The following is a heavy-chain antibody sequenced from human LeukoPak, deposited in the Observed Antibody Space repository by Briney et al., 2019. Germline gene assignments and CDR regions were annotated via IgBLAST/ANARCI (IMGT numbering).Heavy chain of an antibody. J-gene: IGHJ4*02. V-gene: IGHV1-18*01. CDR2: ISAYNGNT. D-gene: IGHD6-19*01. Sequence: ASVKVSCKASGYTFTSYGISWVRQAPGQGLEWMGWISAYNGNTNYAQKFQGRVTITTDTSTGTAYMELRSLSSDDTAVYYCARGLAVAVPYYFDYWGQGTLVTVSS. CDR1: GYTFTSYG. CDR3: ARGLAVAVPYYFDY.